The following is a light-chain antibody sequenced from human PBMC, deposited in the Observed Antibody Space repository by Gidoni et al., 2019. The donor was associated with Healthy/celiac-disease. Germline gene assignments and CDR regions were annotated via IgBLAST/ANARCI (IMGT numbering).Light chain of an antibody. CDR2: WAS. J-gene: IGKJ3*01. Sequence: DIVMTQSPDSLALSLGERAPINCRSSQSVLYSSNNINYLAWYQQKPGQPPKLLFYWASTRESGVPDRFSGSGSGTDFTLTISSLQAEDVAVYYCQQYYSPPFTFGPGTKVDIK. V-gene: IGKV4-1*01. CDR3: QQYYSPPFT. CDR1: QSVLYSSNNINY.